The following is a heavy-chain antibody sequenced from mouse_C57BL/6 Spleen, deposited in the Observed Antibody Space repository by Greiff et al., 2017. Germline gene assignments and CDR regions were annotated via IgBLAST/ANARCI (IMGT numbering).Heavy chain of an antibody. D-gene: IGHD3-2*02. J-gene: IGHJ3*01. CDR2: IDPENGDT. CDR3: TTTGQLRSSAWFAY. Sequence: EVQLQESGAELVRPGASVKLSCTASGFNIKDDYMHWVKQRPEQGLEWIGWIDPENGDTEYASKFQGKATITADTSSNTAYLQLSSLTSEDTAVYYCTTTGQLRSSAWFAYWGQGTLVTVSA. V-gene: IGHV14-4*01. CDR1: GFNIKDDY.